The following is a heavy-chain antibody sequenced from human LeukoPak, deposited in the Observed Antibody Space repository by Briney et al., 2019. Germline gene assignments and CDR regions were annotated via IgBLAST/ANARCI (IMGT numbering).Heavy chain of an antibody. J-gene: IGHJ4*02. CDR3: AKDPYGTRYFDY. D-gene: IGHD2-2*01. V-gene: IGHV3-23*01. Sequence: GVSLRLSCAASGFTFIKYAMSWVRQAPGKGLEWVSSLSGSGGDTYYAESVKGRFTISRDNSKNTVYLEMNSLRAEDTAVYYCAKDPYGTRYFDYWGQGTLVTVSS. CDR2: LSGSGGDT. CDR1: GFTFIKYA.